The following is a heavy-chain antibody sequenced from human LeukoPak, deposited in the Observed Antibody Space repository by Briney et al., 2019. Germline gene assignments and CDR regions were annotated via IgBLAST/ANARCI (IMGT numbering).Heavy chain of an antibody. D-gene: IGHD1-26*01. J-gene: IGHJ4*02. CDR3: ARGHLDWELLI. V-gene: IGHV4-59*01. CDR1: GGSISSYY. CDR2: IYYSGST. Sequence: KPSETLSLTCTVSGGSISSYYWSWIRQPPGKGMEWIGYIYYSGSTNYNPSLKSRVTISVDTSKNQFSLKLSSVTAADTAVYYCARGHLDWELLIWGQGTLVTVSS.